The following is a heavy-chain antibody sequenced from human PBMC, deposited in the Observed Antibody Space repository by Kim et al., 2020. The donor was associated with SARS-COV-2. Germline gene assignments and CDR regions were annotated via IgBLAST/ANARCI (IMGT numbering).Heavy chain of an antibody. D-gene: IGHD3-9*01. CDR3: AKAQDYDILTGYYPYYYYGMDV. Sequence: GGSLRLSCAASGFTFSSYGMHWVRQAPGKGLEWVAVISYDGSNKYYSDSVKGRFTISRDNSKNTLYLQMNSLRAEDTAVYYCAKAQDYDILTGYYPYYYYGMDVWGQGTTVTVSS. V-gene: IGHV3-30*18. CDR1: GFTFSSYG. CDR2: ISYDGSNK. J-gene: IGHJ6*02.